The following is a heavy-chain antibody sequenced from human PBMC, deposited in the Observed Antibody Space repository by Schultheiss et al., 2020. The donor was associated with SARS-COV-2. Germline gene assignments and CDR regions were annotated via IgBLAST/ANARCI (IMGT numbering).Heavy chain of an antibody. CDR1: GYTLTELS. V-gene: IGHV1-69*06. CDR3: AREGVGQMGRGVIGV. J-gene: IGHJ6*02. D-gene: IGHD3-10*01. CDR2: IIPIFGTA. Sequence: SVKVSCKVSGYTLTELSMHWVRQAPGKGLEWMGGIIPIFGTANYAQKFQGRVTITADKSTSTAYMELSSLRSEDTAVYYCAREGVGQMGRGVIGVWGQGTTVTVSS.